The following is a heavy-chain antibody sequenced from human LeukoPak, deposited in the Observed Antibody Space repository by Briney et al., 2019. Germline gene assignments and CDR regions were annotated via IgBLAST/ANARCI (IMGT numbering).Heavy chain of an antibody. CDR2: IRYDGTNK. CDR1: GFIFSSYG. CDR3: AKGSGYYTYNWFDP. Sequence: GXXXRLSCAASGFIFSSYGMHWVRQAPGKGLEWVAFIRYDGTNKYYADSVRGRFTIYRDDSTNTVYLEMNSLRGEDTAVYYCAKGSGYYTYNWFDPWGQGTLVTVSS. J-gene: IGHJ5*02. D-gene: IGHD3-3*01. V-gene: IGHV3-30*02.